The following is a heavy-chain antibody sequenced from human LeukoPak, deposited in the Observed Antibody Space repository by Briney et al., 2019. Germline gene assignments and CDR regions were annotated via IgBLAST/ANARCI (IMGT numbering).Heavy chain of an antibody. CDR3: VSSNWLRDANFDS. D-gene: IGHD1-1*01. Sequence: SETLSLTCTVSGGSISSSSYYWGWIRQPPGKGLEWIGSIYYSESTYYNPSLKSRVTISVDSSRNQFSLRLRSVTAADTAVYYCVSSNWLRDANFDSWGQGTLVTVSS. CDR2: IYYSEST. J-gene: IGHJ4*02. CDR1: GGSISSSSYY. V-gene: IGHV4-39*07.